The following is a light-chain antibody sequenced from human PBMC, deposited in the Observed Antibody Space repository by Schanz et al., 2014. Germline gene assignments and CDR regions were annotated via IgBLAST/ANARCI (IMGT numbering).Light chain of an antibody. Sequence: HSVLTQPPSVSGAPGQRVTISCTGSNSNVGAGYDVHWYQQLPGTAPKLLIYTNNNRPSGVPDRFSASKSGTSASLAITGLQAEDEADYYCQSYDSSLSWVFGGGTKLTV. J-gene: IGLJ3*02. CDR2: TNN. V-gene: IGLV1-40*01. CDR1: NSNVGAGYD. CDR3: QSYDSSLSWV.